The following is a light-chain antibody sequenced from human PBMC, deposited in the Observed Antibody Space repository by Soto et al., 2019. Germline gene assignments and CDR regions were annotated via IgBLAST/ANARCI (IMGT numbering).Light chain of an antibody. V-gene: IGKV4-1*01. J-gene: IGKJ1*01. CDR1: LRVLYCPNEKTY. CDR3: LQYFTTPRT. CDR2: WAS. Sequence: DIVMTQSPGSLAVALAETATIHCRSGLRVLYCPNEKTYLAWFQQKPGQSPTWLVYWASNRDSGVPDRFSGSGSGTDFTLTINSVQAEDVALYYCLQYFTTPRTFGQGTKVDIK.